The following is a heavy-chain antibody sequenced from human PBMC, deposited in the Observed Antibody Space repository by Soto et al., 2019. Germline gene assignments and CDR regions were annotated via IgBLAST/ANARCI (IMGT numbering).Heavy chain of an antibody. V-gene: IGHV3-11*06. D-gene: IGHD7-27*01. Sequence: PXGSLRLSCEASGFTFTDYHMSWIRQAPGKGLEWVALISETGSHTAYAESVKGRFTISRDNARPSVFLQMNSLRSDDTAVYFCARSLRATSPLTFWGQGTPVTVSS. CDR2: ISETGSHT. CDR1: GFTFTDYH. J-gene: IGHJ4*02. CDR3: ARSLRATSPLTF.